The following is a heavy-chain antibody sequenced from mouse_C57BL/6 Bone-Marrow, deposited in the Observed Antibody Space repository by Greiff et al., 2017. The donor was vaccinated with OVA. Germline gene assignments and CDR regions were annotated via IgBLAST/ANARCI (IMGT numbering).Heavy chain of an antibody. CDR2: IDPENGDT. V-gene: IGHV14-4*01. J-gene: IGHJ4*01. Sequence: VQLQQSGAELVRPGASVKLSCTASGFNIKDDYMHWVKQRPEQGLEWIEWIDPENGDTEYASKFQGKATITADTSSNTAYLQLSSLTSEDTAVYYCTSPITTVVRGVSMDYWGQGTSVTVSS. D-gene: IGHD1-1*01. CDR1: GFNIKDDY. CDR3: TSPITTVVRGVSMDY.